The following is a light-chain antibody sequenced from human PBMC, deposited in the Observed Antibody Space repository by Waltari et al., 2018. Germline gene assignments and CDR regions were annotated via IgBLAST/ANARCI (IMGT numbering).Light chain of an antibody. CDR3: GSYSSGDTFV. J-gene: IGLJ3*02. V-gene: IGLV2-18*02. CDR2: GVS. CDR1: SGDVGAFDR. Sequence: QSALTQPPSVSGSPGQSVTITCTGTSGDVGAFDRVPWYHQSPGTVPRLIIYGVSNRPSGVPDRFSGSKSGNTASLTISGLQIDDEAYYYCGSYSSGDTFVFGEGTKLTVL.